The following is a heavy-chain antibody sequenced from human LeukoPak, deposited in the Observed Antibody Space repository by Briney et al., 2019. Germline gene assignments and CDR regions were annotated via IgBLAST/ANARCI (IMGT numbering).Heavy chain of an antibody. CDR2: ISSSSSYI. Sequence: PGGALRLSCAASGFTFSSYSMNWVRQAPGKGLEWVSSISSSSSYIYYADSVKGRFTISRDNAKNSLYLQMNSLRAEDTAVYYCASHMEKGGYYFDYWGQGTLVTVSS. CDR3: ASHMEKGGYYFDY. J-gene: IGHJ4*02. CDR1: GFTFSSYS. D-gene: IGHD2-21*01. V-gene: IGHV3-21*01.